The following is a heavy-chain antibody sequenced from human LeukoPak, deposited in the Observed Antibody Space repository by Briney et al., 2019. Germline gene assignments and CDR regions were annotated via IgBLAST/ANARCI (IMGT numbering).Heavy chain of an antibody. Sequence: SETLSLTCTVSGGSISSSTYYWGWIRQPPGKGLEWIGSIFYTGRTYYNPSLKSRVTMSVDTSKNQFSLRLGSVNAADTAVYYCARDILATSIAAPYYWGQGTLVTVSS. V-gene: IGHV4-39*07. CDR2: IFYTGRT. CDR1: GGSISSSTYY. CDR3: ARDILATSIAAPYY. J-gene: IGHJ4*02. D-gene: IGHD6-13*01.